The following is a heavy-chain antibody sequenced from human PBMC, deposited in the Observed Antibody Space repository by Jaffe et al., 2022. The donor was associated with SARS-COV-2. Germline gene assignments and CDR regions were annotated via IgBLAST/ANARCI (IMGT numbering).Heavy chain of an antibody. J-gene: IGHJ4*02. CDR3: ARDSREMATIWYFDF. CDR1: GFTFRSYG. D-gene: IGHD5-12*01. V-gene: IGHV3-33*01. Sequence: QVQLVESGGGVVQPGRSLRLSCAASGFTFRSYGMHWVRQAPGKGLEWVAVIWYDGSNKYYADSVKGRFTISRDNSKNTLYLQMNSLRVEDTAEYYCARDSREMATIWYFDFWGQGTLVTVSS. CDR2: IWYDGSNK.